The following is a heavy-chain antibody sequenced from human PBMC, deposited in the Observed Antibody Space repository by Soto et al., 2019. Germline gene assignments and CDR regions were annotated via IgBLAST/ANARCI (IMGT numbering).Heavy chain of an antibody. Sequence: QVQLVQSGAEVKKPGSSVKVSCKASGGTFSSYAISWVRQAPGQGLEWMGGIIPIFGTANYAQKFQGRVTITADEYTSTAYMELSSLRSEDTAVYYCARVGYDSSGYYPRNFYYFDYWGQGTLVTVSS. J-gene: IGHJ4*02. D-gene: IGHD3-22*01. CDR3: ARVGYDSSGYYPRNFYYFDY. V-gene: IGHV1-69*01. CDR1: GGTFSSYA. CDR2: IIPIFGTA.